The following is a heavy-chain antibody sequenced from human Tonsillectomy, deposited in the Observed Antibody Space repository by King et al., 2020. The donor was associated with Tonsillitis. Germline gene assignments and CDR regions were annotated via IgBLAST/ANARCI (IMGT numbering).Heavy chain of an antibody. D-gene: IGHD3-22*01. CDR2: ISSNSCPI. CDR3: ARDKGATYYDAGRGSFDV. J-gene: IGHJ3*01. CDR1: GFIFKSYS. V-gene: IGHV3-21*06. Sequence: VQLVESGGGLVKPGGSLTLSCAASGFIFKSYSMNWVRQAPGKGLEWVSSISSNSCPIYYADSVKGRFTISRDNAKNSLFLHMNSLRAEDTAVYYCARDKGATYYDAGRGSFDVWGQGTMVTVSP.